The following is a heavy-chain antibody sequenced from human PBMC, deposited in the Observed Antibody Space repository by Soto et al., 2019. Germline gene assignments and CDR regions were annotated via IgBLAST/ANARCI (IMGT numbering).Heavy chain of an antibody. CDR3: AHSHFGVVSFDY. J-gene: IGHJ4*02. D-gene: IGHD3-10*01. Sequence: QITLKESGPTLVKPTQTLTLTCTFSGFSLSTSGVGVGWIRQPPGKALEWLALIYWDDDKRYSPSLASRLTIRNATSTNRVALTLTGMYAVDTATYYCAHSHFGVVSFDYGGQGTLATVSS. CDR1: GFSLSTSGVG. V-gene: IGHV2-5*02. CDR2: IYWDDDK.